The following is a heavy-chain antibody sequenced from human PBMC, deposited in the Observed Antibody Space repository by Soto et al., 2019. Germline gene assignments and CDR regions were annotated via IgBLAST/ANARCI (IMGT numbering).Heavy chain of an antibody. J-gene: IGHJ5*02. CDR3: ARAMYSSDYFVKWFEP. Sequence: QVRLVESGGGVVQPGRSLRLSCTASGFSFSSYAMYWFRQPPGKGLEWVAVISHDGINKHYADSVKGRVTVSRDNSNHSRDLQLNSLRGEDKDMYYCARAMYSSDYFVKWFEPWGQGTLVTVSS. CDR1: GFSFSSYA. V-gene: IGHV3-30-3*01. D-gene: IGHD6-19*01. CDR2: ISHDGINK.